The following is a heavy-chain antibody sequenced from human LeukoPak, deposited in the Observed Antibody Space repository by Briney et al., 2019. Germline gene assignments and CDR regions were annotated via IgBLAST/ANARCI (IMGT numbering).Heavy chain of an antibody. J-gene: IGHJ4*02. CDR1: GCSISSYY. CDR3: ARHPPRGITGIPSAFDY. Sequence: SETLSLTCTISGCSISSYYWSWIRQPPGKGLEWIGYCHYRGNTNYNPSLKSRATISVDTSKNQFSLKLSSVTAADTAVYYCARHPPRGITGIPSAFDYWGQGTLVTVSS. V-gene: IGHV4-59*08. CDR2: CHYRGNT. D-gene: IGHD1-20*01.